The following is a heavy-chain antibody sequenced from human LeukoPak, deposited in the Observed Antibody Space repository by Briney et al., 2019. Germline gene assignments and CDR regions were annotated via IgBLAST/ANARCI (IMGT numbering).Heavy chain of an antibody. CDR3: VRELVVGPAEYFQS. CDR2: INEDGNEK. CDR1: GFRFRNYW. Sequence: GSLGLPCVASGFRFRNYWMAWIRHAPGRGLEWVANINEDGNEKYYLDSVRGRFIISRDNARNSLFLQMNSLRGEDTGVYYCVRELVVGPAEYFQSWGQGTLVAVSS. J-gene: IGHJ1*01. D-gene: IGHD1-26*01. V-gene: IGHV3-7*01.